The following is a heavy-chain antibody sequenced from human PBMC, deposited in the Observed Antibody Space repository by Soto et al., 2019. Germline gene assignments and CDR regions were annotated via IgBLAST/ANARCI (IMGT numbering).Heavy chain of an antibody. CDR3: ARGRAYSSSRLDY. V-gene: IGHV4-34*01. CDR1: GGSFSCYY. Sequence: SETLSLTCAVYGGSFSCYYWSWVRQPPGKGLEWIGEINHSGSTNYNPSLKSRVTISVDTSKNQFSLKLSSVTAADTAVYYCARGRAYSSSRLDYWGQGTLVTVSS. CDR2: INHSGST. D-gene: IGHD6-6*01. J-gene: IGHJ4*02.